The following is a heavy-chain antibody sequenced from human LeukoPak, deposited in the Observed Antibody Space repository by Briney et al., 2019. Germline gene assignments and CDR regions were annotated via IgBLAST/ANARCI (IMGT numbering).Heavy chain of an antibody. CDR1: GGSISSSSYY. J-gene: IGHJ3*02. CDR3: ARLEGGAFDI. CDR2: IYYSGST. Sequence: SETLSLTCTVSGGSISSSSYYWGWIRQPPGKGLEWIGSIYYSGSTYYNPSLKSRVTVSVDTSKNQFSLKLSSVTAADTAVYYCARLEGGAFDIWGQGTMVTVSS. D-gene: IGHD3-16*01. V-gene: IGHV4-39*01.